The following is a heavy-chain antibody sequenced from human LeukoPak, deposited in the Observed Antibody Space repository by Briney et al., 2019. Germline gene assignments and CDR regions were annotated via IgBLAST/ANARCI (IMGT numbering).Heavy chain of an antibody. V-gene: IGHV3-33*01. CDR1: GFTFSSYG. CDR3: AGDRNSDWYSPLDY. Sequence: PGGSLRLSCAASGFTFSSYGMHWVRQAPGKGLEWVAVIWYDGSNKYYADSVKGRFTISRDNSKNTLYLQMNSLRAEDTAIYYCAGDRNSDWYSPLDYWGQGSQVTVSP. D-gene: IGHD6-19*01. CDR2: IWYDGSNK. J-gene: IGHJ4*02.